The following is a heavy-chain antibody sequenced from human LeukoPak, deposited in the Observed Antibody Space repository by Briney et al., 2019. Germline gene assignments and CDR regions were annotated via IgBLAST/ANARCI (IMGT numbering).Heavy chain of an antibody. CDR1: DDSFSSHY. V-gene: IGHV4-59*11. Sequence: SETLSLTCAVSDDSFSSHYWTWIRQPPGKGLEWIGYISYIGSTNYNPSLKSRVTISIDTSRDQFSLRLSSVTAADTAVYYCARDLVTVTKGFDIWGQGTMVSVSS. J-gene: IGHJ3*02. D-gene: IGHD4-17*01. CDR2: ISYIGST. CDR3: ARDLVTVTKGFDI.